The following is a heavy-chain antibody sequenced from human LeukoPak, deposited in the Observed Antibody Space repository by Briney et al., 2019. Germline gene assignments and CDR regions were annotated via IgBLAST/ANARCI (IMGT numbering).Heavy chain of an antibody. D-gene: IGHD2-15*01. CDR2: ISNNGGYT. J-gene: IGHJ4*02. CDR3: AKQLGYCSDGSCYFPY. Sequence: GGSLRPSCAASGFTFSDYAMSWVSQAPGKGLEWVSAISNNGGYTYYADSVQGRFTISRDNSKSTLCLQMNSLRAEDTAVYYCAKQLGYCSDGSCYFPYWGQGTLVTVSS. V-gene: IGHV3-23*01. CDR1: GFTFSDYA.